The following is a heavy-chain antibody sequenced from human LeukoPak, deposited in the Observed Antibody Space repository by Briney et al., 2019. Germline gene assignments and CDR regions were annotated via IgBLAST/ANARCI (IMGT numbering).Heavy chain of an antibody. CDR2: IYYSGST. J-gene: IGHJ6*03. CDR3: ARGGYDFWSVYYYYMDV. CDR1: GGSISSGGYY. V-gene: IGHV4-31*03. D-gene: IGHD3-3*01. Sequence: SQTLSLTCTVSGGSISSGGYYWSWIRQHPGKGLEWIGYIYYSGSTYYNPPLKSRVTISVDTSKNQFSLKLSSVTAADTAVYYCARGGYDFWSVYYYYMDVWGKGTTVTVSS.